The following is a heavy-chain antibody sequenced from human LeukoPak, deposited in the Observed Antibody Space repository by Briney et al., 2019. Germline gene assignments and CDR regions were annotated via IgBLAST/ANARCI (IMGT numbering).Heavy chain of an antibody. V-gene: IGHV3-7*01. CDR2: MNADGSEK. D-gene: IGHD4-11*01. Sequence: PGESLRLSFAAPGFGFSNYWMSWVRPAPGKGLEWVANMNADGSEKNYFDSVKGRFTISRDNAQDSLYLQMNSLRAEDTAVYYCARDRGYSNFDYWGQGTLLTVSS. J-gene: IGHJ4*02. CDR3: ARDRGYSNFDY. CDR1: GFGFSNYW.